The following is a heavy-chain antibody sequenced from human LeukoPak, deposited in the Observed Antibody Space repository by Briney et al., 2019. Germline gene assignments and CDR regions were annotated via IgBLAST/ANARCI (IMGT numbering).Heavy chain of an antibody. V-gene: IGHV3-11*04. CDR1: GFTFSDYY. D-gene: IGHD6-13*01. Sequence: GSLRLSCAASGFTFSDYYMSWIRQAPGKGLEWVSYISSSGSTIYYADSVKGRFTISRDNAKNSLYLQMNSLRAEDTAVYYCARDPSIAAAGKTSDAFDIWGQGTMVTVSS. CDR2: ISSSGSTI. J-gene: IGHJ3*02. CDR3: ARDPSIAAAGKTSDAFDI.